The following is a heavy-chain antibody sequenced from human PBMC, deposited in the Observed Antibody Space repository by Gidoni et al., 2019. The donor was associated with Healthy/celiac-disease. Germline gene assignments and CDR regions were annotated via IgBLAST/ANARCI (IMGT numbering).Heavy chain of an antibody. CDR1: GGSISSGGYY. V-gene: IGHV4-31*03. CDR2: IYYSGST. Sequence: QVQLQESGPGLVKPSQTLSLTCTVSGGSISSGGYYWSWIRQHPGKGLEWIGYIYYSGSTYYNPSLKSRVTISVDTSKNQFSLKLSSVTAADTAVYYCARDRGDGYNFFGIDYWGQGTLVTVSS. J-gene: IGHJ4*02. CDR3: ARDRGDGYNFFGIDY. D-gene: IGHD5-12*01.